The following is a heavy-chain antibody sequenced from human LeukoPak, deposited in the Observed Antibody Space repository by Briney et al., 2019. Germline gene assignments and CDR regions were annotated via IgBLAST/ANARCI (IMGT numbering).Heavy chain of an antibody. CDR3: VGETLNY. V-gene: IGHV1-24*01. Sequence: GASVKVSCKVSGYTLTELSIHWVRQAPEIGLEWMGGFDLEEDKTVYAQKFQARVTMTEDTSTDTAYMELSNLRSEDTAIYYCVGETLNYWGQGTQITVS. D-gene: IGHD3-16*01. CDR2: FDLEEDKT. J-gene: IGHJ4*01. CDR1: GYTLTELS.